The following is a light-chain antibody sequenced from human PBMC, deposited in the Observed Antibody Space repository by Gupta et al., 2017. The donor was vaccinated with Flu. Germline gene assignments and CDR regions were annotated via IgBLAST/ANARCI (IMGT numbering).Light chain of an antibody. CDR3: SSYTSSSTRV. V-gene: IGLV2-14*01. J-gene: IGLJ1*01. CDR1: SSDVGGYNY. CDR2: EVS. Sequence: QSALTQPASVSGSPGQSITISCTGTSSDVGGYNYVSWYQQHPGKAPKLMIYEVSNRPSGVSNRFSASKSGNTASLTISGLQAEDDADYYCSSYTSSSTRVFGTGTKVTVL.